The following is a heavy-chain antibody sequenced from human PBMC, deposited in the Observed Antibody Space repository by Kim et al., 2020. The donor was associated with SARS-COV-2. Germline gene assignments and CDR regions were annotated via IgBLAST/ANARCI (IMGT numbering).Heavy chain of an antibody. CDR1: GGSISSGDYY. D-gene: IGHD3-10*01. Sequence: SETLSLTCTVSGGSISSGDYYWSWIRQPPGKGLEWIGYIYYSGSTYYNPSLKSRVTISVDTSKNQFSLKLSSVTAADTAVYYCARDHNAGISYYYYGMDVWGQGTTVTVSS. J-gene: IGHJ6*02. V-gene: IGHV4-30-4*01. CDR2: IYYSGST. CDR3: ARDHNAGISYYYYGMDV.